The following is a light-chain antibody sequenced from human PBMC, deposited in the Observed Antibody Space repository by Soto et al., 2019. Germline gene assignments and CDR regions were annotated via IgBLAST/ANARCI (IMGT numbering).Light chain of an antibody. CDR2: GAS. CDR1: QSVSSSY. V-gene: IGKV3-20*01. Sequence: IVITQSPATLSVSPGEGVTLSCRASQSVSSSYLAWYQQKPGQAPRLLIYGASSRATGIPDRFSGSGSGTDFTLTISRLEPEDFAVYYCQQYGSSPPITFGQGTRLEIK. CDR3: QQYGSSPPIT. J-gene: IGKJ5*01.